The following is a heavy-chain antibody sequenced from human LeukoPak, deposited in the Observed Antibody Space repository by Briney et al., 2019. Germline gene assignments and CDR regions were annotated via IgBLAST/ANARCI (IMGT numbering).Heavy chain of an antibody. J-gene: IGHJ4*02. CDR3: ARDNGARGYFDY. CDR1: GLTFSSYN. CDR2: ISNSGSMI. D-gene: IGHD3-10*01. V-gene: IGHV3-48*01. Sequence: GGSLRLSCAVSGLTFSSYNMNWVRQAPGKGLEWVSYISNSGSMIYYADSVKGRFTLSRDNAKNSLYLQMNSLRAEDTAVYYCARDNGARGYFDYWGQGTLVTVSS.